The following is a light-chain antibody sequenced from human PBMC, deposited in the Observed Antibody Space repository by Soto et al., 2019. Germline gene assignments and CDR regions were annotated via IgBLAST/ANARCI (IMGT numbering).Light chain of an antibody. CDR3: QQGSNWPPT. Sequence: ESVLTQSPATLSLSPGERATLSCRASQSVSSSLAWYQQKPGQAPRVRIYHASKRATGIPARFSGSGSGTDFTLTISSLEPEDVAVYYCQQGSNWPPTFGQGTKVEIK. CDR2: HAS. V-gene: IGKV3-11*01. CDR1: QSVSSS. J-gene: IGKJ2*01.